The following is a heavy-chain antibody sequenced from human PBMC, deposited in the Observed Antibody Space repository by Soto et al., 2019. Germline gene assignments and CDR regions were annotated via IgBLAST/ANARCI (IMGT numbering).Heavy chain of an antibody. V-gene: IGHV3-64*01. D-gene: IGHD6-6*01. CDR3: ARRARADYYYMDV. CDR1: GFTFSSDA. J-gene: IGHJ6*03. Sequence: EVQLVESGGGLAQPGGSLRLSCAASGFTFSSDAMDWVRQAPGKGLEYVSGISSNGIGTYYASSVKGRFTISRDNSRDTVYLKMGSLRPEDMAVYYCARRARADYYYMDVWGKGTTVTVS. CDR2: ISSNGIGT.